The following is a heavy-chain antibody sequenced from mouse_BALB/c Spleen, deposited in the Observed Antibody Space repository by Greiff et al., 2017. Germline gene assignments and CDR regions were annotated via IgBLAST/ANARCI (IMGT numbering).Heavy chain of an antibody. CDR2: ISSGSSTI. V-gene: IGHV5-17*02. Sequence: EVHVVESGGGLVQPGGSRNLSCAASGFTFSSFGMHWVRQAPEKGLEWVAYISSGSSTIYYADTVKGRFTISRDNPKNTLFLQMTSLRSEDTAMYYCARDYYGDPLDYWGQGTSVTVSA. J-gene: IGHJ4*01. CDR3: ARDYYGDPLDY. CDR1: GFTFSSFG. D-gene: IGHD1-2*01.